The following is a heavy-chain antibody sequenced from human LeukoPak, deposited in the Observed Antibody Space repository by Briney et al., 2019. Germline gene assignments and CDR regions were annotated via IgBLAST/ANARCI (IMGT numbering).Heavy chain of an antibody. D-gene: IGHD3-10*01. CDR1: GYTFTSYG. V-gene: IGHV1-18*01. CDR3: ARDRVDRGVIIPFDS. J-gene: IGHJ4*02. CDR2: ISAYNGNT. Sequence: GASVKVSCKASGYTFTSYGISWVRQAPGQGLEWMGWISAYNGNTNYAQKLQGRVTMTTDTSTSTAYMELGSLRSDDTAVYYCARDRVDRGVIIPFDSWGQGTLVTVSS.